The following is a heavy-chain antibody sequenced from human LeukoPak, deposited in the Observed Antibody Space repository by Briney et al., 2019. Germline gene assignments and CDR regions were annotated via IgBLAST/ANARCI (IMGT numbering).Heavy chain of an antibody. CDR3: ARDQVKTFDY. CDR1: GGSISSSSYY. J-gene: IGHJ4*02. Sequence: NPSETLSLTCTVSGGSISSSSYYMSWIRQAPGKGLEWVSYISSSGSTIYYADSVKGRFTISRDNAKNSLYLQMNSLRAEDTAVYYCARDQVKTFDYWGQGTLVTVSS. V-gene: IGHV3-11*01. CDR2: ISSSGSTI.